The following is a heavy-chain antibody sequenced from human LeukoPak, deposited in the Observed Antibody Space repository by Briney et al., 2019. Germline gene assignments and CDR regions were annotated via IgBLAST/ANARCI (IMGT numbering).Heavy chain of an antibody. Sequence: ASVKVSCKASGGTFSSYAISWVRQAPRQGLEWMGGIIPIFGTANYAQKFQGRVTITTDESTSTAYMELSSLRSEDTAVCYCARGGYSNPLDYWGQGTLVTVSS. CDR1: GGTFSSYA. D-gene: IGHD4-11*01. CDR3: ARGGYSNPLDY. CDR2: IIPIFGTA. J-gene: IGHJ4*02. V-gene: IGHV1-69*05.